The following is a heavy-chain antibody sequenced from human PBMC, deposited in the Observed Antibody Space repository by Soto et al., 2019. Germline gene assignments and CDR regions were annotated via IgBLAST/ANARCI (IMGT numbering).Heavy chain of an antibody. CDR3: ASKYDQWVWYFDY. CDR2: IYHSGST. V-gene: IGHV4-30-2*01. CDR1: GGSISSGGYS. J-gene: IGHJ4*02. D-gene: IGHD6-13*01. Sequence: PSETLSLTCAVSGGSISSGGYSWSWIRQPPGKGLEWIGYIYHSGSTYYNPSLKSRATISVDRSKNQFSLKLSSVTAADTAVYYCASKYDQWVWYFDYWGQGTLVIVSS.